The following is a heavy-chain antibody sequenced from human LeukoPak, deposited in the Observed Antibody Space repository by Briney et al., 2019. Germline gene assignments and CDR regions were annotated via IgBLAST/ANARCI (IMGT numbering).Heavy chain of an antibody. D-gene: IGHD4-17*01. CDR3: ARVGYGDPSYMDV. V-gene: IGHV4-38-2*02. CDR1: GYSISSGYY. CDR2: IYHSGST. J-gene: IGHJ6*03. Sequence: PSETLSLTCTVSGYSISSGYYWGWIRQPPGKGLEWIGSIYHSGSTYYNPSLKSRVTISVDTSKNQFSLKLSSVIAADTAVYYCARVGYGDPSYMDVWGKGTTVTVSS.